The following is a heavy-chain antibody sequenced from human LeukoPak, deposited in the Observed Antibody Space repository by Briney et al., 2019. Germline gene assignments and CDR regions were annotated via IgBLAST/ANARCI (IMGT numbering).Heavy chain of an antibody. V-gene: IGHV3-33*01. J-gene: IGHJ4*02. Sequence: AGGSLRLSCAASGFTFSTYAMHWVLQAPGKGLEWVAMIWYNGKNKHYADSVKGRFTISRDNSKNTLDLQMNSLRADGTAVYYCVRDPSNSGWAFDYWGQGTLVTVSS. CDR3: VRDPSNSGWAFDY. D-gene: IGHD6-19*01. CDR1: GFTFSTYA. CDR2: IWYNGKNK.